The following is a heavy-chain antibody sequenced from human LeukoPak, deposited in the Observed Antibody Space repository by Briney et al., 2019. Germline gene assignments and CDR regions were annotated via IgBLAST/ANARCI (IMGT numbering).Heavy chain of an antibody. V-gene: IGHV4-39*07. CDR2: INHSGST. J-gene: IGHJ4*02. Sequence: PPETLSLTCTVSGGSISSSSYYWRWIRQPPGKGLEWIGEINHSGSTNYNPSLKSRVTISVDTSKNQFSLKLSSVTAADTAVYYCARVRRCTNGVCYTCDYWGQGTLVTVSS. CDR3: ARVRRCTNGVCYTCDY. D-gene: IGHD2-8*01. CDR1: GGSISSSSYY.